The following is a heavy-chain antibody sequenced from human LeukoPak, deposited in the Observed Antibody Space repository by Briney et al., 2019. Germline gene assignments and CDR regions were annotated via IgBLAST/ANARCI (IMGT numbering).Heavy chain of an antibody. J-gene: IGHJ1*01. D-gene: IGHD6-13*01. Sequence: SETLSLTCTVSGGSISSYYWSWIRQPPGKGLEWIGYIYYSGSTNYNPSLKSRVTISVDTSKNQFSLKLSSVTAADTAVYYCARHVIAAAGSHAEYFQHWGQGTLVTVSS. CDR2: IYYSGST. V-gene: IGHV4-59*08. CDR1: GGSISSYY. CDR3: ARHVIAAAGSHAEYFQH.